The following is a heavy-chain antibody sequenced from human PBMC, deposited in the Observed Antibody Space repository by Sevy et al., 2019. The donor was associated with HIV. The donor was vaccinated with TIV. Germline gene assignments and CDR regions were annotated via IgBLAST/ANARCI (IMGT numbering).Heavy chain of an antibody. J-gene: IGHJ6*03. CDR1: GFTFSSYW. CDR3: ARDSQNIVVVPAATINYYYSYYMDV. CDR2: IKQDGSER. D-gene: IGHD2-2*01. Sequence: GGSLRLSCAASGFTFSSYWMSWVRQAPGKGLEWVANIKQDGSERYYEDSVKGRFNISRDNTMNSLYPQMNSLRVEDTAVYYCARDSQNIVVVPAATINYYYSYYMDVWGKGTTVTVSS. V-gene: IGHV3-7*01.